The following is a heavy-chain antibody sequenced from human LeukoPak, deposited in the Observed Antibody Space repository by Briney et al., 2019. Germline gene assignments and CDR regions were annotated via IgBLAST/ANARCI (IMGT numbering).Heavy chain of an antibody. J-gene: IGHJ4*02. D-gene: IGHD3-22*01. Sequence: GGSLRLSCAASGFTFSSYGMHWVRQAPGTGLEWVAVIWYDGSNKYYADSVKGRFTISRDNSKNTLYLEMNSLRAEDTAVYYCARDYYYDSSGYWDYYFDYWGQGTLVSVSS. CDR2: IWYDGSNK. CDR3: ARDYYYDSSGYWDYYFDY. V-gene: IGHV3-33*01. CDR1: GFTFSSYG.